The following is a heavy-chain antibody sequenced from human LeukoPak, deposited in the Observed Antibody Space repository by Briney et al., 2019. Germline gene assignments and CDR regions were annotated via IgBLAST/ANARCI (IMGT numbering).Heavy chain of an antibody. V-gene: IGHV1-69*05. CDR1: GGTFSSYA. J-gene: IGHJ4*02. Sequence: ASVKVSCKASGGTFSSYAISWVRQAPGQGLEWMGGIIPIFGTANYAQKFQGRVTITTDESTSTAYMELSSLRSEDMAVYYCARMRWLQSQVFYFDYWGQGILVTVSS. CDR3: ARMRWLQSQVFYFDY. CDR2: IIPIFGTA. D-gene: IGHD5-24*01.